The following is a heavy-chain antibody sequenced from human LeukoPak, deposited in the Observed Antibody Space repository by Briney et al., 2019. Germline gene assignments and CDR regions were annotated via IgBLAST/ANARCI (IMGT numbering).Heavy chain of an antibody. CDR1: GFTFSSYS. D-gene: IGHD6-13*01. Sequence: PGGSLRLSCAASGFTFSSYSMNWVRQAPGKGLEWVSSISSSSSYIYYADSVKGRFTISRDNAKNSLYLQMNSLRAEDTAVYYCAKDRSAAGQALSDYWGQGTLVTVSS. V-gene: IGHV3-21*04. CDR3: AKDRSAAGQALSDY. J-gene: IGHJ4*02. CDR2: ISSSSSYI.